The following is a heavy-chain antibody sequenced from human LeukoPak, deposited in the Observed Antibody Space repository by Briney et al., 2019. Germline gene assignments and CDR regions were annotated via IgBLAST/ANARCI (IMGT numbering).Heavy chain of an antibody. Sequence: PGASVKVSCKASGYTFTDYYMHWVRQAPGQGLEWMGIINPSGGSTSYAQKFQGRVTMTRDTSTSTVYMELSSLRSEDTAVYYCAREEAKHYSRFLGTHWGQGTLVTVSS. CDR1: GYTFTDYY. CDR3: AREEAKHYSRFLGTH. CDR2: INPSGGST. J-gene: IGHJ4*02. D-gene: IGHD2-15*01. V-gene: IGHV1-46*01.